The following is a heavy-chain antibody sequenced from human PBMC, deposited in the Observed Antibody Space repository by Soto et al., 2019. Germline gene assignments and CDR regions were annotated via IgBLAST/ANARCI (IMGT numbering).Heavy chain of an antibody. Sequence: QMPLVQSGAEVKKTGSSVKVSCTASGYTFTYRYLHWVRQAPGQALDGMGWITGLNGDTNFAQKFQGRVTITRDRSMTTASMELSSLTSDDTGIYYCATPGAYGGPSYGMDVWGQGTSVTVSS. CDR2: ITGLNGDT. V-gene: IGHV1-45*02. CDR3: ATPGAYGGPSYGMDV. D-gene: IGHD3-10*01. J-gene: IGHJ6*02. CDR1: GYTFTYRY.